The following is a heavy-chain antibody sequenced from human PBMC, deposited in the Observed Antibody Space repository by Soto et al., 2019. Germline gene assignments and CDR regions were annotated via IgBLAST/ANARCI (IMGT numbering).Heavy chain of an antibody. J-gene: IGHJ5*02. V-gene: IGHV4-34*01. Sequence: QVHLQQWGAGLLKPSETLSLTCAVYGESLIGYYWTWIRQSPGKGLEWIGEINHGGSTNYNPSLKSRVTISIDTSKKQFSLKLTSVTAANTSVYYCARTDIVTTNWFDPWGQGTLVTVSS. CDR1: GESLIGYY. D-gene: IGHD5-12*01. CDR2: INHGGST. CDR3: ARTDIVTTNWFDP.